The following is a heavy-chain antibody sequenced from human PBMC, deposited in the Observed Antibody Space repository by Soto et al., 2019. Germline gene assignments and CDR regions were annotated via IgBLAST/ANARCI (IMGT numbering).Heavy chain of an antibody. V-gene: IGHV3-30*18. CDR3: AKDFTPWFGDYFYYYYGMDV. CDR1: GFTFSSYG. D-gene: IGHD4-17*01. Sequence: GGSPRLSCAAAGFTFSSYGMHWVRQAPGTGLEWVAVMSYDGSKYYADTVKGRFTISRDNSKNTLYLQINSLRPEDTAVYYCAKDFTPWFGDYFYYYYGMDVWGQGTTVTVSS. J-gene: IGHJ6*02. CDR2: MSYDGSK.